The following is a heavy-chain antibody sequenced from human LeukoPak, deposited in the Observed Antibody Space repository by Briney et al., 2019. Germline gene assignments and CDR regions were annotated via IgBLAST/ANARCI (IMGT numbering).Heavy chain of an antibody. V-gene: IGHV1-69*04. Sequence: ASLKVSCKASGGTFSSYAISWVRQAPGQGLEWMGRIIPILGIANYAQKFQGRVTITADKSTSTAYMELSSLRSEDTAVYYCARGTMRDGNWFDPWGQGTLVTVSS. J-gene: IGHJ5*02. CDR1: GGTFSSYA. D-gene: IGHD5-24*01. CDR2: IIPILGIA. CDR3: ARGTMRDGNWFDP.